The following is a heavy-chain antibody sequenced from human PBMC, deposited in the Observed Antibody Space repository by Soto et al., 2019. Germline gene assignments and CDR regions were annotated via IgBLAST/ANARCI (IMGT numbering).Heavy chain of an antibody. V-gene: IGHV4-39*01. D-gene: IGHD6-13*01. CDR1: GGSISSSSYY. CDR3: ARQRIAAAGYYYYYMDV. CDR2: IYYSGST. J-gene: IGHJ6*03. Sequence: SETLSLTCTVSGGSISSSSYYWGWIRQPPGKGLEWIGSIYYSGSTYYNPSLKSRVTISVDTSKNQFSLKLSSVTAADTAVYYCARQRIAAAGYYYYYMDVWGKGTTVTVSS.